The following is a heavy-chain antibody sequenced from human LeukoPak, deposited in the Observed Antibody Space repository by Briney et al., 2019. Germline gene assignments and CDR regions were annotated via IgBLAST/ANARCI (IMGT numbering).Heavy chain of an antibody. V-gene: IGHV3-21*01. D-gene: IGHD4-17*01. CDR1: RFTFSDYT. CDR3: AREGGDLDY. Sequence: PGGSLTLSCAASRFTFSDYTMKWVRQAPGKGLEWVSSISSGSSDIHYADSVKGRFTISRDNAKNSLYLQMNSLRAEDTAVYYCAREGGDLDYWGQGTLVTVSS. J-gene: IGHJ4*02. CDR2: ISSGSSDI.